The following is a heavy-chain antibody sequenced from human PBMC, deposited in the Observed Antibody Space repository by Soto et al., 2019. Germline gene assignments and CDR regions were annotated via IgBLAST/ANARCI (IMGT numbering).Heavy chain of an antibody. V-gene: IGHV3-23*01. J-gene: IGHJ2*01. CDR2: ISGSGDST. CDR1: GFTFSSYA. CDR3: ARRNSGWYFDL. Sequence: EVQLLESGGGLVQPGGSLRLSCAASGFTFSSYAMNWVRQAPGKGLQWVSVISGSGDSTYYADSVKGRFTISRDNSKNTLYLQMNSQRAEDTAVYYCARRNSGWYFDLWGRGTLVTVSS. D-gene: IGHD4-4*01.